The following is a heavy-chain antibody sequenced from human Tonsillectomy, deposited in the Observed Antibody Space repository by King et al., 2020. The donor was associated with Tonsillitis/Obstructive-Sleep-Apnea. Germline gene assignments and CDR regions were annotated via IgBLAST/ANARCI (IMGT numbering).Heavy chain of an antibody. Sequence: VQLQQWGAGLLKPSETLSLTCAVYGGSFSGYYWSWIRQPPGKGLEWIGEINHSGSTNYNPSLKSRVTISVDTSKNQISLKLSSVTAADTAVYYCARRYCSSTSCYSGEYYFYHYMDVGGDHGHRLL. D-gene: IGHD2-2*01. CDR1: GGSFSGYY. J-gene: IGHJ6*03. CDR3: ARRYCSSTSCYSGEYYFYHYMDV. CDR2: INHSGST. V-gene: IGHV4-34*01.